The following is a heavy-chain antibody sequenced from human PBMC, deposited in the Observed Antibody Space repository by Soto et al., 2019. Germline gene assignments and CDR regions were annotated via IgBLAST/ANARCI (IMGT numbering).Heavy chain of an antibody. V-gene: IGHV3-48*02. D-gene: IGHD1-26*01. Sequence: LRLSCAASGFTFSSYSINWVRQAPGKGLEWVSYISSSSSTMYYADSVKGRFTISRDNAKNSLFLHMNSLRDEDTAVYYCARDSTDADSGSYSGDYWGQGTLVTVSS. CDR1: GFTFSSYS. CDR3: ARDSTDADSGSYSGDY. J-gene: IGHJ4*02. CDR2: ISSSSSTM.